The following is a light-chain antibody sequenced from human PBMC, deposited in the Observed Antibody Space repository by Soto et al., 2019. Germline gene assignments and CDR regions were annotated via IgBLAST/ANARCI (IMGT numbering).Light chain of an antibody. Sequence: QSVLTQPPSASGTPGQRVTISCSGSSSNIGGYYVSWYQQLPGTAPKVLIYRNNQRPSGVPDRFSGSQSGTSASLAISGLRSDDEADYYCAAWDDSLSGYVFGTGTKVTVL. CDR3: AAWDDSLSGYV. CDR2: RNN. V-gene: IGLV1-47*01. CDR1: SSNIGGYY. J-gene: IGLJ1*01.